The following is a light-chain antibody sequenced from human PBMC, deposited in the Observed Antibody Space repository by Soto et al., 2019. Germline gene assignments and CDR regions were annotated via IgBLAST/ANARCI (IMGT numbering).Light chain of an antibody. Sequence: QSVLTQPASVSGSPGQSITISCTGTSSDVVGYNYVSWYQQHPGKAPKLMIYDVSNRPSGVSNRFSGSKSGNTASLTISGLQAVDEADYYCSSYTSSSTPLNVFGTGTKVTVL. CDR2: DVS. CDR3: SSYTSSSTPLNV. V-gene: IGLV2-14*01. CDR1: SSDVVGYNY. J-gene: IGLJ1*01.